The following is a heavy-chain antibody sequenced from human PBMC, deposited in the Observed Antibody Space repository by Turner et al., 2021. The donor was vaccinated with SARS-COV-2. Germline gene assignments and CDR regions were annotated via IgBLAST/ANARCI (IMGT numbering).Heavy chain of an antibody. V-gene: IGHV3-23*01. CDR2: ISGSGGST. CDR1: GFTFSNYA. Sequence: VPGGGFPHPGGSLRLSCAASGFTFSNYAMSWVRQAPGKGLEWVSEISGSGGSTYNADAVKGRFTISRDNSKNMLYLQMNSLRAEDTAVYYCAKDPVEMATVSGGMDVWGQGTTVTVSS. D-gene: IGHD4-4*01. CDR3: AKDPVEMATVSGGMDV. J-gene: IGHJ6*02.